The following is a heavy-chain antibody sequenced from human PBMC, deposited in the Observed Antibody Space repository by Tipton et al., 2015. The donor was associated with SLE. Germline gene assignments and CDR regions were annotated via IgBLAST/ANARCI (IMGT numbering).Heavy chain of an antibody. CDR1: GYSISSGYY. J-gene: IGHJ2*01. CDR3: ARDLAGATIDWYFDL. Sequence: TLSLTCAVSGYSISSGYYWGWIRQPPGKGLEWIGSIYHSGSTYYNPSLKSRVTISVDTSKNQFSLKLSSVTAADTAVYYCARDLAGATIDWYFDLWGRGTLVTVSS. V-gene: IGHV4-38-2*02. CDR2: IYHSGST. D-gene: IGHD5-24*01.